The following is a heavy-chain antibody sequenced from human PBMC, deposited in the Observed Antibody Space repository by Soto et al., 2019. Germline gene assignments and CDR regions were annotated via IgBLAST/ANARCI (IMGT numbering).Heavy chain of an antibody. CDR2: IYHSGSI. CDR3: ASRGYCGSTSCYGGSNYFDP. Sequence: SETLSLTCAVSSGSISSTNWWSWVRQPPGKGLEWIGEIYHSGSINYNPSLKSRVAISVDKSKNQFSLSLSSVTAADTAVYYCASRGYCGSTSCYGGSNYFDPWGQGTLVTVSS. CDR1: SGSISSTNW. D-gene: IGHD2-2*01. J-gene: IGHJ5*02. V-gene: IGHV4-4*02.